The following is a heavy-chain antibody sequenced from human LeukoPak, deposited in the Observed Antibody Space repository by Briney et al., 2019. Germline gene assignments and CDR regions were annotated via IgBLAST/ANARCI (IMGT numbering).Heavy chain of an antibody. CDR2: ISSFGGGT. Sequence: GGSLRLSCSASGFSFSSYATHWVRQAPGKGLEFVSAISSFGGGTYYADSVKGRFTISRDNSKNMLYLQMSSLRPEDTAVYYCVKGHRSENNWGQGTLVTVSS. J-gene: IGHJ4*02. CDR1: GFSFSSYA. CDR3: VKGHRSENN. D-gene: IGHD1-26*01. V-gene: IGHV3-64D*09.